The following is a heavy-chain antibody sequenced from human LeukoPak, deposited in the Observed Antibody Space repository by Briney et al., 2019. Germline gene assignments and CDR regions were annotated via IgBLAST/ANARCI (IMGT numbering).Heavy chain of an antibody. D-gene: IGHD2-15*01. V-gene: IGHV3-23*01. J-gene: IGHJ4*02. CDR1: GFTFSSYA. Sequence: GGSLRLSCAASGFTFSSYAMSWARQAPGKGLEWVSAISGSGGSTYYADSVKGRFTISRDNSKNTLYLQMNSLRAEDTAVYYCAKVLGCSGGSCYYRYYFDYWGQGTLVTVSS. CDR3: AKVLGCSGGSCYYRYYFDY. CDR2: ISGSGGST.